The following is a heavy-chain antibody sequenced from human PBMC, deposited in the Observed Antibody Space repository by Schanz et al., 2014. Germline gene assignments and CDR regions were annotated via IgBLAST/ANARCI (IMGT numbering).Heavy chain of an antibody. CDR3: VRDAGWAFGDYHGMDV. D-gene: IGHD3-10*01. Sequence: QVQLVQSGVEVKRPGASVRVSCKASGYSFTDYAIHWVRQAPGQGLEWMGWISGYNGHTTYAQKFQGRVTMTTDTSTSTAYMELRNVRYDDTAVYYCVRDAGWAFGDYHGMDVWGQGTSVTVSS. V-gene: IGHV1-18*01. J-gene: IGHJ6*02. CDR1: GYSFTDYA. CDR2: ISGYNGHT.